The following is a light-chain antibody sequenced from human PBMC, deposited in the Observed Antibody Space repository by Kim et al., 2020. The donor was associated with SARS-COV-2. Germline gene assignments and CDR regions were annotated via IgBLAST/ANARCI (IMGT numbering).Light chain of an antibody. J-gene: IGKJ2*01. Sequence: EIVMTQSPATLSVSPGERATLSCRASQSISSYLAWYQQKPGQAPRLLIYGASTRATGIPARFSGSGSGTEFTLTISSLQSEDFADYYCQQYNDWPPGDTFGQGTKLEI. CDR2: GAS. CDR3: QQYNDWPPGDT. CDR1: QSISSY. V-gene: IGKV3-15*01.